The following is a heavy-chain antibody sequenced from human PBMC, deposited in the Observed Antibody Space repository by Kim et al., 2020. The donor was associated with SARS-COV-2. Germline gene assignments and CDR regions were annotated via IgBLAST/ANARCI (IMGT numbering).Heavy chain of an antibody. D-gene: IGHD3-16*02. V-gene: IGHV4-39*01. Sequence: TPSLKSRVTISVDTSKTQFSLRLRSVTAADTAVYYCARQALRELSYLDYWGQGTLSPSPQ. CDR3: ARQALRELSYLDY. J-gene: IGHJ4*02.